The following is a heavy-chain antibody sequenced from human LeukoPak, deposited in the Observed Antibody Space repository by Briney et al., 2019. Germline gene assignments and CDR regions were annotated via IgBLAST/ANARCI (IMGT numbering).Heavy chain of an antibody. J-gene: IGHJ3*02. Sequence: PGGSLRLSCAASGFIFSHYWMSWVRQAPGKGLEWVANIKPDGSQKDYVDSVKGRFTISRDNAKNSLYLQTDSLRAEDTAMYYCAREDMWAFDMWGQGTMVTVSS. CDR3: AREDMWAFDM. D-gene: IGHD2-15*01. CDR2: IKPDGSQK. V-gene: IGHV3-7*01. CDR1: GFIFSHYW.